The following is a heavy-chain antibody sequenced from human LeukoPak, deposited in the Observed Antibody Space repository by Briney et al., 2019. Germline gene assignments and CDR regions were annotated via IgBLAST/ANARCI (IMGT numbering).Heavy chain of an antibody. CDR3: ARAGGSSSPYYYYYMDV. J-gene: IGHJ6*03. CDR1: GYSISSGYY. D-gene: IGHD6-6*01. CDR2: IYHTGNT. Sequence: ASETLSLTCAVAGYSISSGYYWAWLRQPPGRGLEWIANIYHTGNTYYNPSLNSRVTMSVDTSENQFSLRLSSVTAADTAVYYCARAGGSSSPYYYYYMDVWGKGTTVSVSS. V-gene: IGHV4-38-2*01.